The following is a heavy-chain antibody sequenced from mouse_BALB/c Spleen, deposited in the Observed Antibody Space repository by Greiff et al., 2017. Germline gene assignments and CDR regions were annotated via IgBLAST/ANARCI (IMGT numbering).Heavy chain of an antibody. Sequence: EVQVVESGGGLVKPGGSLKLSCAASGFTFSSYAMSWVRQTPEKRLEWVASISSGGSTYYPDSVKGRFTISRDNARNILYLQMSSLRSEDTAMYYCARVPPYYGNYVDYWGQGTTLTVAS. CDR2: ISSGGST. J-gene: IGHJ2*01. CDR1: GFTFSSYA. D-gene: IGHD2-10*01. CDR3: ARVPPYYGNYVDY. V-gene: IGHV5-6-5*01.